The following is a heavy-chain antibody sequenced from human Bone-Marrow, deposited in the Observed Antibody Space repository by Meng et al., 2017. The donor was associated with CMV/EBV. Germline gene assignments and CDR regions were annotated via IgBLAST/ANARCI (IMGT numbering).Heavy chain of an antibody. CDR3: ARDRASYGWFDP. CDR1: GGTISSYY. D-gene: IGHD4-17*01. J-gene: IGHJ5*02. Sequence: GSLRLSCTVSGGTISSYYWNWIRQPPGKGLEWIAYIYYSGSANYNPSLKSRVTISVDTSKNQFSLKLRSVTAADTAMYYCARDRASYGWFDPWGQGTLVTVSS. CDR2: IYYSGSA. V-gene: IGHV4-59*01.